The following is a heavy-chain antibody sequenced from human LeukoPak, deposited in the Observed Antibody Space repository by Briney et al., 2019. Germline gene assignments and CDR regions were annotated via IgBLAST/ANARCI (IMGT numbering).Heavy chain of an antibody. CDR1: GYTFTSYD. D-gene: IGHD2-15*01. V-gene: IGHV1-8*03. J-gene: IGHJ4*02. Sequence: ASVNVSCKASGYTFTSYDINWVRQATGQGLEWMGWMNPNSGNTGYAQKFQGRVTITRNTSISTAYMELSSLRSEDTAVYYCARGRKGYSSMEYWGQGTLVTVSS. CDR3: ARGRKGYSSMEY. CDR2: MNPNSGNT.